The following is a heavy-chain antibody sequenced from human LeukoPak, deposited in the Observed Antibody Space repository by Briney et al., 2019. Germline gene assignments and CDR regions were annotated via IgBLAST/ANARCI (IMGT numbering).Heavy chain of an antibody. CDR1: GGSFSGYY. D-gene: IGHD2-2*01. CDR3: ARGDCSSTSCWDTGYYYYGMDV. CDR2: INHSGST. Sequence: SETLSLTCAVYGGSFSGYYWRWIRQPPGKGLEWIGEINHSGSTNYNPSLKSRVTISVDTSKNQFSLKLSSVTAADTAVYYCARGDCSSTSCWDTGYYYYGMDVWGQGTTVTVSS. J-gene: IGHJ6*02. V-gene: IGHV4-34*01.